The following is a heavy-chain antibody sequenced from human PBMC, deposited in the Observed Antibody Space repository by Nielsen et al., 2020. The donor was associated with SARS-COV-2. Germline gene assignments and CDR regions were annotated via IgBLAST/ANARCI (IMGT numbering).Heavy chain of an antibody. CDR2: IFWDDDK. J-gene: IGHJ2*01. Sequence: SGPTLVKPTQTLTLTCSFSGFSLSSDIVGVGWIRQPPGKALQWLAVIFWDDDKRYSPSLRSRPTITKDSSKNQVVLSMTNMDPADTGTYSCAHTGDWYFDIWGRGTVVTVSS. CDR3: AHTGDWYFDI. V-gene: IGHV2-5*02. CDR1: GFSLSSDIVG.